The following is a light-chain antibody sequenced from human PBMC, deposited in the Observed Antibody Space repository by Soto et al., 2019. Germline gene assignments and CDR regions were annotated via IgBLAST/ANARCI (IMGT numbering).Light chain of an antibody. V-gene: IGLV2-14*01. CDR2: DVS. Sequence: QSVLTPPASVSGSPGQSITISCTGTSSDDVGYNYVSWYQQHPGKAPKFMIYDVSNRPSGVSNRFSGSKSGNTASLTISGLQAEDEADYYCSSYTTSNTRQIVFGTGTKATVL. CDR3: SSYTTSNTRQIV. CDR1: SSDDVGYNY. J-gene: IGLJ1*01.